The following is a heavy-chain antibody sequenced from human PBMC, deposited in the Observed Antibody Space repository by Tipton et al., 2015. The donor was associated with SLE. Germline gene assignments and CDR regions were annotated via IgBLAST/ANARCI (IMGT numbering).Heavy chain of an antibody. D-gene: IGHD3-22*01. Sequence: SLRLSCAASGFTFNNYPMHWVRQAPGKGLEWVALISYGGSNKYYADSVIGRFTISRDNSKNTLYLQMHSLRAEDTAVYYCAGEGYYYDGSADYWGQGTLVTVSS. J-gene: IGHJ4*02. V-gene: IGHV3-30*04. CDR2: ISYGGSNK. CDR3: AGEGYYYDGSADY. CDR1: GFTFNNYP.